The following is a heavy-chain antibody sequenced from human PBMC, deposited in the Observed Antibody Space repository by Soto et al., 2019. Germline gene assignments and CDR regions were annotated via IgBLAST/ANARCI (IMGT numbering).Heavy chain of an antibody. CDR1: GGSFNSGAYY. V-gene: IGHV4-31*03. D-gene: IGHD2-8*01. Sequence: PSETLSLTCTVSGGSFNSGAYYWGWIRRHPGKGLEWIGYLSYRGTTYYSPSLKSRLTMSLDTSKNQFSLKLNSVTAADAAVYYWARVSGNGNRWFGPWGPGTLVTVSS. CDR2: LSYRGTT. CDR3: ARVSGNGNRWFGP. J-gene: IGHJ5*02.